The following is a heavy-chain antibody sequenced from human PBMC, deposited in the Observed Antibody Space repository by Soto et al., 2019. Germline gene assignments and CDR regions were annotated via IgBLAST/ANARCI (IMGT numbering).Heavy chain of an antibody. V-gene: IGHV3-30-3*01. J-gene: IGHJ4*02. CDR2: ISYDGSNK. Sequence: QVQLVESGGGVVQPGRSLRLSCAASGFTFSSYAMHWVRQAPGKGLEWVAVISYDGSNKYYADSVKGRFNISRDNSKNTLYLQMNSLRAEDTAVYYCARDAQGVVNNYFDYWGQGTLVTVSS. CDR1: GFTFSSYA. D-gene: IGHD3-3*01. CDR3: ARDAQGVVNNYFDY.